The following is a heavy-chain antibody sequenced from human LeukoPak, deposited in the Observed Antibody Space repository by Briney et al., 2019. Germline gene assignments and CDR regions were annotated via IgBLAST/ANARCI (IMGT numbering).Heavy chain of an antibody. CDR3: ASYSSSSGSNYYYYMDV. CDR2: IYHSGST. D-gene: IGHD6-6*01. Sequence: PSETLSFTCTVSGYSISSGYYWGWIRQPPGKGLEWIGSIYHSGSTYYNPSLKSRVTISVDTSKNQFSLKLSSVTAADTAVYYCASYSSSSGSNYYYYMDVWGKGTTVTVSS. J-gene: IGHJ6*03. V-gene: IGHV4-38-2*02. CDR1: GYSISSGYY.